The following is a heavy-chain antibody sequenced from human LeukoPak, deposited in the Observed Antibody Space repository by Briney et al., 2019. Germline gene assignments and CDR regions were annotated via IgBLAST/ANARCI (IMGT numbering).Heavy chain of an antibody. CDR3: ARDGGEQLVGPFDY. CDR2: KSYDGSNK. D-gene: IGHD6-6*01. J-gene: IGHJ4*02. Sequence: GGSLRLSCAASGFTFNNYAMHWVRQAPGKGLEWVAVKSYDGSNKYYADSVKGRFTISRDNSKNTLYLQMDSLRAEDTAVYYCARDGGEQLVGPFDYWGQGTLVTVSS. CDR1: GFTFNNYA. V-gene: IGHV3-30-3*01.